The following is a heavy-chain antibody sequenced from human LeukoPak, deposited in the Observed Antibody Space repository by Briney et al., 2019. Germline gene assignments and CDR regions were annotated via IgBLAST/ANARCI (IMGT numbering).Heavy chain of an antibody. CDR1: GYSFTSYW. D-gene: IGHD5-12*01. V-gene: IGHV5-10-1*01. J-gene: IGHJ4*02. CDR2: IDPSDSYT. Sequence: GESLKISCKGSGYSFTSYWISWVRQMPGKGLEWMGRIDPSDSYTNYSPSFQGHVTISADKSISTAYLQWSSLKASDTAMYYCPRLPSGYDSPLVYWGQGTLVTVSS. CDR3: PRLPSGYDSPLVY.